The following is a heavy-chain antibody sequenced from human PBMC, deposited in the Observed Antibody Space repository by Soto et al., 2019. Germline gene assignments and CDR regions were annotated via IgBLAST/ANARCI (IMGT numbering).Heavy chain of an antibody. CDR1: GVSMSSGGYY. Sequence: QVQLQESGPGVVKPLQTLSLTCTVSGVSMSSGGYYWSWIRQHPGKGLEWIGYIYDNDSTYYNPSLKRRVTMSVDTSRNQISLKLSSVTAADTAVYYCARHHMAATDMYFDYWGQGTLVTASA. CDR2: IYDNDST. CDR3: ARHHMAATDMYFDY. D-gene: IGHD6-19*01. J-gene: IGHJ4*02. V-gene: IGHV4-31*03.